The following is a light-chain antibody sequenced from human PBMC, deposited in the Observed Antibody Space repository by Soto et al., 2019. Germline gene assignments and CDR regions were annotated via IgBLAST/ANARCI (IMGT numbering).Light chain of an antibody. CDR2: DVS. CDR1: QSISGF. CDR3: QQYDTYPNT. V-gene: IGKV1-5*01. J-gene: IGKJ2*01. Sequence: DIQMTQSPPTLSASIGGRVTITCRASQSISGFLAWYQQKPGKAPKLLVYDVSNLQSGVPSRFSGSGSGTEFTLTISSLQPDDSATYYCQQYDTYPNTFGQGTKLEIK.